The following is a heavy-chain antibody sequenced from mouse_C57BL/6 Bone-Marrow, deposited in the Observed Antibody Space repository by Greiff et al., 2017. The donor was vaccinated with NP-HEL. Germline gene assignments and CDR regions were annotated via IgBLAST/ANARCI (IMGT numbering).Heavy chain of an antibody. CDR2: IWSGGST. J-gene: IGHJ2*01. CDR3: ARKGYGYYFDY. V-gene: IGHV2-2*01. D-gene: IGHD1-1*02. Sequence: VQLQQSGPGLVQPSQCLSITCTVSGFSLTSYGVHWVRQSPGKGLEWLGVIWSGGSTDSNAAFISRLSISKDNSKSQVFFKMNSLQAEDTAIYYCARKGYGYYFDYWGQGTTLTVSS. CDR1: GFSLTSYG.